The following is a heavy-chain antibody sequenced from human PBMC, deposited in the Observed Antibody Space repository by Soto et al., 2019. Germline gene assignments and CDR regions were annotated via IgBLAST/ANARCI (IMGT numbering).Heavy chain of an antibody. CDR2: ISTSNSR. J-gene: IGHJ6*02. CDR3: AIHDPSYNNGMDV. V-gene: IGHV3-48*02. CDR1: GFKFSSYD. D-gene: IGHD3-16*01. Sequence: GGSLRLSCATSGFKFSSYDMNWVRQAPGKGPEWVSYISTSNSRYYADSVRGRFTISRDNAKSSIFLEMNSLRDEDTAVYFCAIHDPSYNNGMDVWGQGTTVTVSS.